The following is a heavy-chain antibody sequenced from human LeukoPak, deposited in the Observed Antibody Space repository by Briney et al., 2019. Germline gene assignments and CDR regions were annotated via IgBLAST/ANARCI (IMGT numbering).Heavy chain of an antibody. CDR3: AREINYFGSGSPKFFDY. D-gene: IGHD3-10*01. J-gene: IGHJ4*02. CDR1: GGSFSGYY. Sequence: SETLSLTCAVYGGSFSGYYWSWIRQPPGKGLEWIGEINHSGSTNYNPSLKSRVTISVDTSTNQFSLMLRYVTAAETAVYYCAREINYFGSGSPKFFDYWGQGTLVTVSS. CDR2: INHSGST. V-gene: IGHV4-34*01.